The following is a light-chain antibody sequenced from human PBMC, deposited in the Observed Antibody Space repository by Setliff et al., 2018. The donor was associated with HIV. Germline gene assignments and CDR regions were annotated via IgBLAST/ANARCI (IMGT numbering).Light chain of an antibody. CDR2: DVT. CDR1: SSDIGSYNH. J-gene: IGLJ2*01. Sequence: QSALTQPASVSGSPGQSITISCTGSSSDIGSYNHVSWYQQHPDKAPKLMIYDVTQRPSGVSNRFSGSKSGNTASLTISGLQAGDEADYYCCSYGGTTTHVLFGGGTKVTVL. CDR3: CSYGGTTTHVL. V-gene: IGLV2-23*02.